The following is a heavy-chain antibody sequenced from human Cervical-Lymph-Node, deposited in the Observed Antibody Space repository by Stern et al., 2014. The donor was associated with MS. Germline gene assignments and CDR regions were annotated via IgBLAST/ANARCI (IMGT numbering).Heavy chain of an antibody. CDR1: GYRFINNW. J-gene: IGHJ4*02. Sequence: EVQLVQSGAEVRKPGDSLKISCKTSGYRFINNWIAWVRQVPGKCLEWIGIIYPGDSDVRYSPSFQGHVSISVDKSISTAYLQWNSLKASDTAVYYCARWSVACDSWGQGALITVSS. V-gene: IGHV5-51*03. CDR3: ARWSVACDS. D-gene: IGHD2-21*01. CDR2: IYPGDSDV.